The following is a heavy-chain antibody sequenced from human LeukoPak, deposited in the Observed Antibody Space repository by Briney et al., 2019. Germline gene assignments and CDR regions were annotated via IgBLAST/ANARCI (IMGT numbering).Heavy chain of an antibody. CDR1: GFTFRKYS. J-gene: IGHJ4*02. CDR2: IRSNGRDT. V-gene: IGHV3-23*05. D-gene: IGHD3-22*01. Sequence: GGSLRLSCAASGFTFRKYSMSWVRQAPGKGLEWGSNIRSNGRDTYYIDSVKGRFTISRDNSKNTLYLQMNSLRAEDTAVYYCASHDNSGYYLYRYLTYWGQGTLVTVSS. CDR3: ASHDNSGYYLYRYLTY.